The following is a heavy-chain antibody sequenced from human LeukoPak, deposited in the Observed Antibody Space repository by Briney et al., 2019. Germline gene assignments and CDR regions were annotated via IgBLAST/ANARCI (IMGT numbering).Heavy chain of an antibody. D-gene: IGHD1-26*01. CDR1: GXRFTSYC. CDR3: ARRLGATQPYFDF. J-gene: IGHJ4*02. CDR2: IHPGDSET. V-gene: IGHV5-51*01. Sequence: GESLKISFKASGXRFTSYCIGWVRQMPGKGVECMGIIHPGDSETRYSPSFQGQVTISADESISTAYLQWSGLKASDTAMYYCARRLGATQPYFDFWGQGALVTVSS.